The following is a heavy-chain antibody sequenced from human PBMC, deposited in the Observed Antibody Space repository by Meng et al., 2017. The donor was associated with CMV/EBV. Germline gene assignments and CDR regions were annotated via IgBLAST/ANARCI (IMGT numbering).Heavy chain of an antibody. V-gene: IGHV4-39*07. CDR1: GGSISSSSYY. D-gene: IGHD5-18*01. CDR3: ARDQGRGYSYGRDYYGMDV. Sequence: SETLSLTCTVSGGSISSSSYYWGWNRQPPGKGLEWIGSIYYSGSTYYNPSLKSRVTISVDTSKNQFSLKLSSVTAADTAVYYCARDQGRGYSYGRDYYGMDVWGQGTTVTVSS. J-gene: IGHJ6*02. CDR2: IYYSGST.